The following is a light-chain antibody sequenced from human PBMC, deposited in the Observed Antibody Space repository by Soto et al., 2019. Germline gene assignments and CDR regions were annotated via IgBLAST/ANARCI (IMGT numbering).Light chain of an antibody. CDR3: QQYGSSPLT. CDR2: GAS. V-gene: IGKV3-20*01. Sequence: ESVLTQSAGTLSLSPGERATLSCRASQSVSSSYLAWYQQKPGQAPRLLIYGASSRATGIPDRFSGSGSGTDFTLTISRLEPEDFAVYYCQQYGSSPLTFGGGTRWISN. J-gene: IGKJ4*01. CDR1: QSVSSSY.